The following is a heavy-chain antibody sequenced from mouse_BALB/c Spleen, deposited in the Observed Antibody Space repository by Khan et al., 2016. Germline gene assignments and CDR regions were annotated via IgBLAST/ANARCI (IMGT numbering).Heavy chain of an antibody. Sequence: QVQLQQSGAELARPGASVKMSCKASGYTFTSYTMHWVKQRPGLGLEWIGYINPSSVYTDYNQKFKDKATLTADKSSSTAYIELSSLTSEDSAVYYCARQEGYYRYDECLAYWGQGTTLTVSS. J-gene: IGHJ2*01. CDR2: INPSSVYT. D-gene: IGHD2-14*01. CDR1: GYTFTSYT. CDR3: ARQEGYYRYDECLAY. V-gene: IGHV1-4*01.